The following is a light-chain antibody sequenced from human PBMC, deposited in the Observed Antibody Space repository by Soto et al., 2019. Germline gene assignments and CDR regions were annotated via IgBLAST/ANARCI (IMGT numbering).Light chain of an antibody. CDR2: DAS. Sequence: EIVLTQSPATLSLSPGERATLSCRAVQSVRTYLAWYQQKPGRAPRLLIYDASSRATGIPARFSGSGSGTEFTLTISSLESEDFAVYYCQQRSNWPVTFGQGTRVEIK. J-gene: IGKJ1*01. V-gene: IGKV3-11*01. CDR1: QSVRTY. CDR3: QQRSNWPVT.